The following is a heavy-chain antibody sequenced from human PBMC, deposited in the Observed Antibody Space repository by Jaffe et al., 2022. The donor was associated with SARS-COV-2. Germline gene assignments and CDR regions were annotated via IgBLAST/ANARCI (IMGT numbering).Heavy chain of an antibody. Sequence: EVQLVESGGGLVQPGGSLRLSCAASGFTFSSYSMNWVRQAPGKGLEWVSYISSSSSTIYYADSVKGRFTISRDNAKNSLYLQMNSLRDEDTAVYYCARDDTPEQQLVPDPYYYYYGMDVWGQGTTVTVSS. D-gene: IGHD6-13*01. CDR3: ARDDTPEQQLVPDPYYYYYGMDV. V-gene: IGHV3-48*02. CDR2: ISSSSSTI. CDR1: GFTFSSYS. J-gene: IGHJ6*02.